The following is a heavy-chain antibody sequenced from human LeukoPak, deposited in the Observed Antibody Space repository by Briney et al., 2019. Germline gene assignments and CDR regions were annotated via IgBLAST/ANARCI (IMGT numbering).Heavy chain of an antibody. J-gene: IGHJ4*02. Sequence: KPSETLSLTCTVSGGSISSYYWSWIRQPPGKGLEWIAYIYYSGSTSYNPSLKSRVTISVDTSKNQFSLKLSSVTAADTAVYYCAKHGDGSWYSVWGQGTLVTVSS. CDR2: IYYSGST. D-gene: IGHD6-13*01. CDR1: GGSISSYY. CDR3: AKHGDGSWYSV. V-gene: IGHV4-59*08.